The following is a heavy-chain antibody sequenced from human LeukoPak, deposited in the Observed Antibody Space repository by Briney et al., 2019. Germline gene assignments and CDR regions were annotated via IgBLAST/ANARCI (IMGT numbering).Heavy chain of an antibody. D-gene: IGHD5-18*01. Sequence: TSETLSLTCAVYGGSFSGYYWSWTRQPPGKGLEWIGSIYHSGSTYYNPSLKSRVTISVDTSKNQFSLKLSFVTAADTAVYYCAREGDTARGFDYWGQGTLVTVSS. CDR2: IYHSGST. CDR3: AREGDTARGFDY. V-gene: IGHV4-34*01. CDR1: GGSFSGYY. J-gene: IGHJ4*02.